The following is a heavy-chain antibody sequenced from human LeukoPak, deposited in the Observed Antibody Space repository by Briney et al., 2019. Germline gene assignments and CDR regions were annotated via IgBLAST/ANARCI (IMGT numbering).Heavy chain of an antibody. CDR1: GVSLNSYY. CDR2: ISYSGST. Sequence: PAETLSLTCTVSGVSLNSYYWSWVRQPPGKGLEWIAYISYSGSTKYYPSLKSRLTISLDTSKNQFSHMVISVPAAYAAVYYCARGINKCSNSTDYWGLGTLVTVSS. J-gene: IGHJ4*02. CDR3: ARGINKCSNSTDY. V-gene: IGHV4-59*01. D-gene: IGHD2-8*01.